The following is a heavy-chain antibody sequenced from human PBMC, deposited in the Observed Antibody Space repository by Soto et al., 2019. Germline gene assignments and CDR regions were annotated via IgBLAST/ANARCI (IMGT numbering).Heavy chain of an antibody. V-gene: IGHV3-30*03. J-gene: IGHJ4*02. D-gene: IGHD6-6*01. CDR3: ARGTIVARQHLDY. CDR1: GFTFSSYA. CDR2: ISIRGGDE. Sequence: DSGGGVVQPGKSLRLSCAASGFTFSSYAMHWARQAPGKGLEWVTVISIRGGDEYYAESVRGRFTISRDDSKNTLYLQMDSLRVEDTAVYYCARGTIVARQHLDYWGQGTLGTVSS.